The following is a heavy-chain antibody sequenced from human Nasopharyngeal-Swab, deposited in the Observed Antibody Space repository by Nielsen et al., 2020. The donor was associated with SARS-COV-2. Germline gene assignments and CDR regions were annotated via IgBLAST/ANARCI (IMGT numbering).Heavy chain of an antibody. D-gene: IGHD2-15*01. V-gene: IGHV7-4-1*02. J-gene: IGHJ5*02. Sequence: ASVKASCKESGYTFTSKAMNGGRQAPGQGRERRGGINTNTGNPTYAQGFTGRFVFSLDTSVSTAYLQISSLKAEDTAVYYCARERRLGYCSGGSCYYAWFDPWGQGTLVTVSS. CDR2: INTNTGNP. CDR3: ARERRLGYCSGGSCYYAWFDP. CDR1: GYTFTSKA.